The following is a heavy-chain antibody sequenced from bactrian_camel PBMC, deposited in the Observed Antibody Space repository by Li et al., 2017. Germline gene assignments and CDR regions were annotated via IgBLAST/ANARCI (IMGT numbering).Heavy chain of an antibody. J-gene: IGHJ4*01. V-gene: IGHV3S40*01. CDR3: AKRLSGDSVDLGYEYKD. CDR1: GFTFSSYV. Sequence: DVQLVESGGGLVQPGGSLRLSCAASGFTFSSYVMSWVRQAPGKGLERVSTINSGGGGSTYYADSVKGRFTISRDNAKNMLYLQLNSLKIEDTAMYYCAKRLSGDSVDLGYEYKDWGQGTQVTVS. CDR2: INSGGGGST. D-gene: IGHD4*01.